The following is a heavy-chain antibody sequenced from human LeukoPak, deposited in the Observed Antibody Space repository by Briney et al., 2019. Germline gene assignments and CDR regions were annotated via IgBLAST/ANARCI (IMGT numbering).Heavy chain of an antibody. J-gene: IGHJ6*02. CDR3: ARFKLVLGGMDV. Sequence: GASVKVSCKASGFTFTSSAIQWVRQARGQRLEWIGWIVVGTVNTNYAQKFQGRVTMTRNTSISTAYMELSSLRSEDTAVYYCARFKLVLGGMDVWGQGTTVTVSS. D-gene: IGHD6-13*01. CDR1: GFTFTSSA. CDR2: IVVGTVNT. V-gene: IGHV1-58*02.